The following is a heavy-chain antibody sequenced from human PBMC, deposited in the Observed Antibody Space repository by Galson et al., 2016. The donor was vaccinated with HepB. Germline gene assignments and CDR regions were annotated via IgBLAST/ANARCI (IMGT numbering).Heavy chain of an antibody. CDR3: AKNQRSDPRPLAGRLGKGRPYYGMDV. CDR1: GFSLNNFD. V-gene: IGHV3-23*01. J-gene: IGHJ6*02. CDR2: GSASGTS. D-gene: IGHD6-6*01. Sequence: SLRLSCAASGFSLNNFDMNWVRQAPGKGLQWVATGSASGTSHSADPEEGRFIVSRDKSQNRVSLHMNSLRVEDTAVYFCAKNQRSDPRPLAGRLGKGRPYYGMDVWGHGTTVIVSS.